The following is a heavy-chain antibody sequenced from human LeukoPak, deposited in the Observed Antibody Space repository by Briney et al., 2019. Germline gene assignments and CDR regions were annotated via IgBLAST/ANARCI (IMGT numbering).Heavy chain of an antibody. CDR3: ARGTDDTPWGFDY. J-gene: IGHJ4*02. Sequence: ASVKVSCKASGYTFTSYDINCVRQATGQGLEWMGWMNPNSGNTGYAQKFQGRVTMTRNTSISTAYMELSSLRPEDTAVYYCARGTDDTPWGFDYWGQGTLVTVSS. CDR2: MNPNSGNT. CDR1: GYTFTSYD. D-gene: IGHD3-22*01. V-gene: IGHV1-8*01.